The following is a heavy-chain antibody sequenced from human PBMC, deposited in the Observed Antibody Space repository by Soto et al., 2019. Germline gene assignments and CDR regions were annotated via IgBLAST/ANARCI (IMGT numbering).Heavy chain of an antibody. V-gene: IGHV3-30-3*01. D-gene: IGHD4-17*01. CDR2: ISYDGSNK. Sequence: LRLSCAASGFTVSSYAMHWVRQAPGKGLEWVAVISYDGSNKYYADSVKGRFTISRDNSKNTLYLQMNSLRAEDTAVYYCARGATVTPRYYYYGMDGWGQGTTVTVSS. CDR1: GFTVSSYA. J-gene: IGHJ6*02. CDR3: ARGATVTPRYYYYGMDG.